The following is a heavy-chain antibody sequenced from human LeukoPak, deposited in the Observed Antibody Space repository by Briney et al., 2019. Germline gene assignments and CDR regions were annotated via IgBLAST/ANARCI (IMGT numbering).Heavy chain of an antibody. J-gene: IGHJ4*02. V-gene: IGHV4-39*07. CDR3: ARGPRVFLDY. CDR2: LYYSGST. Sequence: PSETLSLTCTVSGGSISSSSYYWGWIRQPPGKGLQWIGSLYYSGSTYYNPSLKTRVTISVDTSKNQFSLKLSSVTAADTAVYYCARGPRVFLDYWGQGTLVTVSS. CDR1: GGSISSSSYY.